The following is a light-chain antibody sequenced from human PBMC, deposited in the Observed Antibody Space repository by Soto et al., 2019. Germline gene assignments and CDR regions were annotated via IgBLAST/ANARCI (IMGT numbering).Light chain of an antibody. Sequence: QSALTQPASVSGSPGQSITISCTGTSSDVGGYNYVSWYQQHPGKAPKLMIYDVSNRPSGVSNRFSGSKSGNTASLTISGLQAEDEADYYCSSDTSSSTLYVGFGGGTQLTVL. CDR3: SSDTSSSTLYVG. CDR1: SSDVGGYNY. J-gene: IGLJ2*01. CDR2: DVS. V-gene: IGLV2-14*01.